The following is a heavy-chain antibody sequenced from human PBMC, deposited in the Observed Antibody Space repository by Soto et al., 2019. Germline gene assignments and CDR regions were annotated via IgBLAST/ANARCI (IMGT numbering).Heavy chain of an antibody. V-gene: IGHV1-18*01. D-gene: IGHD6-6*01. CDR3: ARFKSRYSSSSGLDP. J-gene: IGHJ5*02. Sequence: ASVKVSCKASGYTFTSYGISWVRQAPGQGLEWMGWISAYNGNTNYAQKHQGRVTMTTDTSTSTAYMELRSLRSDDTAVYYCARFKSRYSSSSGLDPWGQGTLVTVSS. CDR1: GYTFTSYG. CDR2: ISAYNGNT.